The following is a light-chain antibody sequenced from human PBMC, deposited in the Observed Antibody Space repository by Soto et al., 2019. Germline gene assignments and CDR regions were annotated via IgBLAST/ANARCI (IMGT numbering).Light chain of an antibody. CDR1: QSVSISY. Sequence: EIVLTQSPGTLSLSPGERATLSCRASQSVSISYLAWYQQKPGQAPRLLIYGTSSRATGIPDRFSGSGSGKDFTLTISRLEPEDFAVYYCQQYGSSSWTFGQGTTVEIK. CDR3: QQYGSSSWT. J-gene: IGKJ1*01. V-gene: IGKV3-20*01. CDR2: GTS.